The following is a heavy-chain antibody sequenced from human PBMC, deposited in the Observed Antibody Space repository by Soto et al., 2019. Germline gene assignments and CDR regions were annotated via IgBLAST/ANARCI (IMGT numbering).Heavy chain of an antibody. CDR1: GFTFSSYW. V-gene: IGHV3-7*01. J-gene: IGHJ6*04. CDR2: IKQDGSEK. D-gene: IGHD3-10*01. CDR3: ARDWSSGGYYYGSGSSALDV. Sequence: HPGGSLRLSCAASGFTFSSYWMSWVRQAPGKGLEWVANIKQDGSEKYYVDSVKGRFTISRDNAKNSLYLQMNSLRAEDTAVYYCARDWSSGGYYYGSGSSALDVWGKGTTVTVSS.